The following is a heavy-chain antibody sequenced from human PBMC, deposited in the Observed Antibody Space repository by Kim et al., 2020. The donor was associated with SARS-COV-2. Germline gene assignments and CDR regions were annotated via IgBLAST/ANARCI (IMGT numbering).Heavy chain of an antibody. J-gene: IGHJ4*02. CDR1: GGSTSSGSYY. Sequence: SETLSLTCTVSGGSTSSGSYYWSWIRQPAGKGLEWIGRIYTSGSTNYNPSLKSRVTISVDTSKNQFSLKLSSVTAADTAVYYCARAIWSGPYYFDYWGQGTLVTVSS. V-gene: IGHV4-61*02. CDR2: IYTSGST. D-gene: IGHD3-3*01. CDR3: ARAIWSGPYYFDY.